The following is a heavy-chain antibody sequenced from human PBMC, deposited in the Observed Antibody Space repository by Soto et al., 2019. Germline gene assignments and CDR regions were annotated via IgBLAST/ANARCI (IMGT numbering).Heavy chain of an antibody. CDR2: ISSTSTYI. J-gene: IGHJ4*02. V-gene: IGHV3-21*01. CDR3: ARDLGVTATGPSLDY. CDR1: GFTFRTYS. D-gene: IGHD6-25*01. Sequence: EVQLVDSGGGLVKPGESLRLSCAASGFTFRTYSMNWVRQVPGKGLEWVSAISSTSTYIFYADSVKGRFTISRDNAKNSLYLQMNSLRAEDTAVYYCARDLGVTATGPSLDYWGQGTQVTVSS.